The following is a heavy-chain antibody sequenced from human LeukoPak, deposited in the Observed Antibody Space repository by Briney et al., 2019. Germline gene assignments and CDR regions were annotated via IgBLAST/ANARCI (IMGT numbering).Heavy chain of an antibody. Sequence: ASVKVSCKASGYTFTSYAMHWVRQAPGQRLEWMGWINAGNGNTKYSQKFQGRVTITRDTSASTAYMELSSLRSEDTAVYCCATHGIGYSSGWLTHWGQGTLVTVSS. CDR1: GYTFTSYA. V-gene: IGHV1-3*01. CDR3: ATHGIGYSSGWLTH. CDR2: INAGNGNT. D-gene: IGHD6-19*01. J-gene: IGHJ4*02.